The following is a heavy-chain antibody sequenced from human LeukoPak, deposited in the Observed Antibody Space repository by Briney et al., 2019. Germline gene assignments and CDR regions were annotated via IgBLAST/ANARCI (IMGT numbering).Heavy chain of an antibody. CDR3: ARHADYKGEDY. J-gene: IGHJ4*02. Sequence: PSETLSLTCTVSGGSTSSSSFYWGWIRQPPGRGLECIGRISYSGRTYYNPSLNSRVTISVDTSNNQFSLKLSSVTAADTAVYYCARHADYKGEDYWGQGTLVTVSS. V-gene: IGHV4-39*01. CDR1: GGSTSSSSFY. D-gene: IGHD4-11*01. CDR2: ISYSGRT.